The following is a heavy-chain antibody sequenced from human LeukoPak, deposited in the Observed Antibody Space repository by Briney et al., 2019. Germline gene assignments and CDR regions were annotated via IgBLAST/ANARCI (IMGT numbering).Heavy chain of an antibody. CDR1: GYTFTSYY. CDR3: ARVDHRYYYGSGEGSDY. J-gene: IGHJ4*02. V-gene: IGHV1-46*01. CDR2: INPSGGST. Sequence: VASVKVSCKASGYTFTSYYMHWVRQAPGQGLEWMGIINPSGGSTSYAQKFQGRVTMTRDMSTSTVYMELSSLRSDDTAVYYCARVDHRYYYGSGEGSDYWGQGTLVTVSS. D-gene: IGHD3-10*01.